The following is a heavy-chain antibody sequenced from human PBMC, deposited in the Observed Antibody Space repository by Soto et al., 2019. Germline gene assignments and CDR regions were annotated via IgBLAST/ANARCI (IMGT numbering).Heavy chain of an antibody. CDR3: VASLEGTCLMRD. CDR1: GLTFSSYS. J-gene: IGHJ4*02. V-gene: IGHV3-21*01. Sequence: EVQLVESGGGLVKPGGSLRLSCAASGLTFSSYSMNWVRQAPGKGLEWVSSISSGDSYIYYADSVRGRFTISRDNAENSLYLQMNSLRVEDTAVYYCVASLEGTCLMRDWGQGALVTVSS. CDR2: ISSGDSYI. D-gene: IGHD1-7*01.